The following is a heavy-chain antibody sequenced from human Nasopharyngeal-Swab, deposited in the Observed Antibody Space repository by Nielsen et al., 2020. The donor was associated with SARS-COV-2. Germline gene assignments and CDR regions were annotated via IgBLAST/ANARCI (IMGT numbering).Heavy chain of an antibody. Sequence: WIRQPPGKGLEWIAEINHSGSNNYNPSLKRRGTISVDKYKNQFSLKLKYMTAADTAVYYCARGLSGIVPAPILGLGPYYSYYYMDVWGKGTTVTVSS. CDR2: INHSGSN. V-gene: IGHV4-34*01. CDR3: ARGLSGIVPAPILGLGPYYSYYYMDV. D-gene: IGHD2-2*01. J-gene: IGHJ6*03.